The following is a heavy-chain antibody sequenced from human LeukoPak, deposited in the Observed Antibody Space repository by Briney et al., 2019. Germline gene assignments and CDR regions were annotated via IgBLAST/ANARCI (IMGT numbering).Heavy chain of an antibody. D-gene: IGHD5-12*01. V-gene: IGHV3-30-3*01. CDR1: GFTFSSYA. CDR2: ISYDGSNK. Sequence: QPGRSLRLSCAASGFTFSSYAMHWVRQAPGKGLEWVAVISYDGSNKYYADSVKGRFTISRDNSKNTLYLQMNSLRAEDTAVYYCARDGEWLRLRSGYFDYWGQGTLVTVSS. CDR3: ARDGEWLRLRSGYFDY. J-gene: IGHJ4*02.